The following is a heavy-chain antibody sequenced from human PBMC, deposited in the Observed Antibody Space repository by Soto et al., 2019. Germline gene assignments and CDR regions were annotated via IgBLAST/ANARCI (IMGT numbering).Heavy chain of an antibody. V-gene: IGHV4-34*01. J-gene: IGHJ6*02. D-gene: IGHD3-3*01. CDR1: CESFSGYY. CDR3: ARDPYDFWSGHYGMDV. CDR2: VDHRGST. Sequence: PSETLSLTCVVSCESFSGYYWSWIRQTPGKGLEWIGEVDHRGSTNYNPSLKSRVTISVDTSKNQFSLKLSSVTAADTAVYYCARDPYDFWSGHYGMDVWGQGTTVTVSS.